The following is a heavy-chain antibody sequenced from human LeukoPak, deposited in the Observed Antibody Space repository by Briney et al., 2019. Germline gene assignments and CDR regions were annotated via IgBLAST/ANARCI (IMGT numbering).Heavy chain of an antibody. CDR1: GFTFSTYA. CDR3: AKVRVGINIDFDH. D-gene: IGHD2-15*01. J-gene: IGHJ4*02. Sequence: GGSLRLSCAASGFTFSTYAITWVRQAPGKGLEWISTIIASGSTSYADSVKGRFTISRDNSKNTVSLQMTSLTAEDTAIYYCAKVRVGINIDFDHWGQGTLVTVSS. CDR2: IIASGST. V-gene: IGHV3-23*01.